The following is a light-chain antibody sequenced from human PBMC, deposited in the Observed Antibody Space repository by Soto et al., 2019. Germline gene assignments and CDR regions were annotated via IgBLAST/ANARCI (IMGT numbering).Light chain of an antibody. CDR2: AAS. CDR3: QQCHRYLT. J-gene: IGKJ1*01. Sequence: AIRMTQSPSSFSASTGDRVTITCRASQGISSYLAWYQQKPGKAPKLLIYAASSLQSGVPSRFSGSGSGTEFTLTISSLQPDDIATYYCQQCHRYLTFGQGTKVAIK. V-gene: IGKV1-8*01. CDR1: QGISSY.